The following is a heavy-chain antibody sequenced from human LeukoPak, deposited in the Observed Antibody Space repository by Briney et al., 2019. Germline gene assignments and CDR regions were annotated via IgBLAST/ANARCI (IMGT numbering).Heavy chain of an antibody. J-gene: IGHJ5*02. V-gene: IGHV4-59*08. CDR3: ARLLWFGELSGFDP. Sequence: PSETLSLTCTVSGGSISSYYWSWIRQPPGKGLEWIGYIYYSGSTNYNPSLKSRVTISVDTSKNQFSLKLSSVTAADTAVYYCARLLWFGELSGFDPWGQRTLVTVSS. CDR2: IYYSGST. CDR1: GGSISSYY. D-gene: IGHD3-10*01.